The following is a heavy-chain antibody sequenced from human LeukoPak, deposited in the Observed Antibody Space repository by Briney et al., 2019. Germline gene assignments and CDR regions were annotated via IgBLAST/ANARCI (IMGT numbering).Heavy chain of an antibody. Sequence: PGGPLRLSCAASGFTFSSYWMSWVRQAPGKGLEWVANIKQYGSEKYYVDSVKGRFTISRDNSKNTLYLQMNSLRAEDTAVYYCARGSGGSSWYYFDYWGQGILVTVSS. J-gene: IGHJ4*02. CDR3: ARGSGGSSWYYFDY. CDR2: IKQYGSEK. V-gene: IGHV3-7*03. D-gene: IGHD6-13*01. CDR1: GFTFSSYW.